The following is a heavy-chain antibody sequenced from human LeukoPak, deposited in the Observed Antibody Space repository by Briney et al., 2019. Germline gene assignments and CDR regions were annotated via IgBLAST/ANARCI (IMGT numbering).Heavy chain of an antibody. V-gene: IGHV4-59*01. Sequence: SETLSLTCTVSGGSISSYYWSWIRQPPGKGLGWIGSIYYSGSTNYNPSLKSRVTISVDTSKNQFSLKLSSMTAADTAVYYCARGGLRYFDWLLPERGDNWFDPWGQGTLVTVSS. CDR1: GGSISSYY. J-gene: IGHJ5*02. D-gene: IGHD3-9*01. CDR3: ARGGLRYFDWLLPERGDNWFDP. CDR2: IYYSGST.